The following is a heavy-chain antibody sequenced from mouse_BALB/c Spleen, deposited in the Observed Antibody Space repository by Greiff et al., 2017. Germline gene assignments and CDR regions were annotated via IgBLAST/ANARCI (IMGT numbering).Heavy chain of an antibody. V-gene: IGHV5-12-2*01. CDR3: ATAYYGNYWYFDV. Sequence: DVKLVESGGGLVQPGGSLKLSCAASGFTFSSYTMSWVRQTPEKRLEWVAYISNGGGSTYYPDTVKGRFTISRDNAKNTLYLQMSSLKSEDTAMYYCATAYYGNYWYFDVWGAGTTVTVSS. D-gene: IGHD2-10*01. CDR1: GFTFSSYT. CDR2: ISNGGGST. J-gene: IGHJ1*01.